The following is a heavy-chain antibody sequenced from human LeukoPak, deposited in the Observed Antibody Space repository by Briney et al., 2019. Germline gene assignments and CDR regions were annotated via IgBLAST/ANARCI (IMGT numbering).Heavy chain of an antibody. J-gene: IGHJ6*03. CDR1: GGSISSSNW. V-gene: IGHV4-4*02. Sequence: PSETLSLTCAVSGGSISSSNWWSWVRQPPGKGLEWIGEIYHSGSTNYNPSLKSRVTISVDKSKNQFSLKLSSVTAADTAVYYCARFVVVRGPMEYYYYYMDVWGKGTTVTISS. D-gene: IGHD2-2*01. CDR2: IYHSGST. CDR3: ARFVVVRGPMEYYYYYMDV.